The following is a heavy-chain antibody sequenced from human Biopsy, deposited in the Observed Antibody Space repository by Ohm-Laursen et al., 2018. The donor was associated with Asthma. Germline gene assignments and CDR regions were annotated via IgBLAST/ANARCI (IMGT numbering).Heavy chain of an antibody. D-gene: IGHD3-22*01. CDR1: GFTFSSYA. V-gene: IGHV3-23*01. CDR3: AKGYYYDSSGFDY. Sequence: SLRLSCAASGFTFSSYAMSWARQAPGKGLEWVSAISGSGGSTYYADSVKGRFTISRDNSKNTLYLQMNSLRAEDTAVYYCAKGYYYDSSGFDYWGQGTLVTVSS. J-gene: IGHJ4*02. CDR2: ISGSGGST.